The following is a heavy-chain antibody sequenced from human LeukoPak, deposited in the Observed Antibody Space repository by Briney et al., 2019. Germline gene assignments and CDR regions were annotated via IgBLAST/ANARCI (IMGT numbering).Heavy chain of an antibody. CDR2: INPSDSYT. CDR3: ARLVTRGVEVGDRLPDY. V-gene: IGHV5-51*01. J-gene: IGHJ4*02. CDR1: TYNFYTFW. D-gene: IGHD3-3*01. Sequence: GESLKISCEGSTYNFYTFWIGWVRPMPGEGPEWMGIINPSDSYTRYSPPFQGQVTMSVDKSVGTAYLQWNSLKASDTAIYYCARLVTRGVEVGDRLPDYWGQGTLVTVSS.